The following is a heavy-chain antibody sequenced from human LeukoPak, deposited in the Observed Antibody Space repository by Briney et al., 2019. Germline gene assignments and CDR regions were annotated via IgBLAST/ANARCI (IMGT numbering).Heavy chain of an antibody. CDR1: GGTFNSYS. V-gene: IGHV1-69*13. J-gene: IGHJ5*02. Sequence: GASVKVSCKASGGTFNSYSITWVRQAPGQGLEWMGGIIPIFGTANYAQKFQGRVTITADESTNTAYMELSSLRSEDTAVYYCAREVRITMIRGVPNWFDPWGQGTLVTVSS. D-gene: IGHD3-10*01. CDR2: IIPIFGTA. CDR3: AREVRITMIRGVPNWFDP.